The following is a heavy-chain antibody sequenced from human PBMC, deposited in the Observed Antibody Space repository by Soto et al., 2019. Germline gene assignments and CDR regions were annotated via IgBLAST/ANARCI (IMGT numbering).Heavy chain of an antibody. CDR2: IIPILGIA. Sequence: QVQLVQSGAEVKKPGSSVKVSCKASGGTFSSYTISWVRQAPGQGLEWMGRIIPILGIANYAQKFQGRVTITADKSTRTAYKELSSLRSENTAVYYCASGAIVVVVAGHSFDYWGQGTLVTVSS. J-gene: IGHJ4*02. V-gene: IGHV1-69*02. CDR1: GGTFSSYT. D-gene: IGHD2-15*01. CDR3: ASGAIVVVVAGHSFDY.